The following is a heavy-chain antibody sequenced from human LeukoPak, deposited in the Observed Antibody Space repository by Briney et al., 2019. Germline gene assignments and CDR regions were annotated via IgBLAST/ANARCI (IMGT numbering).Heavy chain of an antibody. CDR2: VNQRGTI. J-gene: IGHJ5*01. CDR1: GGSFGDHF. Sequence: PSATLSLTCGLNGGSFGDHFWGWFRQSPGKGLEWIGEVNQRGTINSNPSLKSRVATSVETSKNQFSLKLTSVTAADTAVYYCARINLWPGNWIDSWGQGSLVTVSS. CDR3: ARINLWPGNWIDS. D-gene: IGHD2/OR15-2a*01. V-gene: IGHV4-34*01.